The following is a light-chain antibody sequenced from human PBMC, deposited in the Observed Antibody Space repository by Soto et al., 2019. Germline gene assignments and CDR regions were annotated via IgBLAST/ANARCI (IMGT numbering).Light chain of an antibody. Sequence: AIQVTLSPASXSASPGHRVPIPCRASKGISSYLAWYHQKPGKHTXLXXXAASTSQSGVQYRFRGSGSGTDFTLTISVSNYEDFENYSCQQYYSDRQWTFGQGTQVDI. V-gene: IGKV1-8*01. CDR1: KGISSY. CDR2: AAS. CDR3: QQYYSDRQWT. J-gene: IGKJ1*01.